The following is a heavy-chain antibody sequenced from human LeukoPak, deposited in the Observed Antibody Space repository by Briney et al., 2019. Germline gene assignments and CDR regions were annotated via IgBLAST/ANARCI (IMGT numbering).Heavy chain of an antibody. CDR3: ARHIPLRQLVLWPYYGMDV. CDR1: GGSFSDHY. CDR2: INHSGNA. D-gene: IGHD6-6*01. Sequence: SETLSLTCAVSGGSFSDHYWSWIRQPPGKGLEWIGEINHSGNANFNPSLKSRLTISEDTSKKEVSLRLRSVIAADTAVYYCARHIPLRQLVLWPYYGMDVWGQGTTVTVSS. V-gene: IGHV4-34*01. J-gene: IGHJ6*02.